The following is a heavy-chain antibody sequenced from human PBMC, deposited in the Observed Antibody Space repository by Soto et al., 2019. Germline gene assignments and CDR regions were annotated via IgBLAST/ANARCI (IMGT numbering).Heavy chain of an antibody. D-gene: IGHD6-19*01. CDR2: IYYSGST. CDR3: ARKRAGKGGYYYYGMDV. CDR1: GGSISSYY. V-gene: IGHV4-59*01. Sequence: SETLSLTCTVSGGSISSYYWSWIRQPPGKGLEWIGYIYYSGSTNYNPSLKSRVTISVDTSKNQFSLKLSSVTAADTAVYYCARKRAGKGGYYYYGMDVWGQGTTVTVYS. J-gene: IGHJ6*02.